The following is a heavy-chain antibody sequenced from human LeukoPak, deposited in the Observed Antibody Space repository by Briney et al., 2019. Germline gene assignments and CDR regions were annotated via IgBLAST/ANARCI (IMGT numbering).Heavy chain of an antibody. CDR3: AKDAQRGFDYSNSLEK. J-gene: IGHJ4*02. V-gene: IGHV3-33*06. D-gene: IGHD4-11*01. Sequence: PGRSPRLSCVASGFTFSHHGMHWVRQAPGKGLEWVAVIWNDGSNKYYADSVKGRFTISRDNSKNTVYLQMNSLRVEDTSVYYCAKDAQRGFDYSNSLEKWGQGTLVTVSS. CDR2: IWNDGSNK. CDR1: GFTFSHHG.